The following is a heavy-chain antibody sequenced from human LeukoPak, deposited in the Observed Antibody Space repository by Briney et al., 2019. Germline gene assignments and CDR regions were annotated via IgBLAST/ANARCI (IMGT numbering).Heavy chain of an antibody. CDR2: INPSGGST. V-gene: IGHV1-46*01. J-gene: IGHJ3*02. CDR1: GYTFTSYY. D-gene: IGHD5-18*01. CDR3: ARDLKWDTYAFDI. Sequence: ASVKVSCEASGYTFTSYYMHWVRQAPGQGLEWMGIINPSGGSTSYAQKFQGRVTMTRDTSTSTVYMELSSLRSEDTAVYYCARDLKWDTYAFDIWGQGTMVTVSS.